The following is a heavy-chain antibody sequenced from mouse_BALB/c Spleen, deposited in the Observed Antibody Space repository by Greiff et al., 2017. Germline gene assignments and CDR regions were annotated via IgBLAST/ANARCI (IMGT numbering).Heavy chain of an antibody. J-gene: IGHJ4*01. CDR3: AKDWFYYAMDY. CDR1: GFTFSSFG. CDR2: ISSGSSTI. V-gene: IGHV5-17*02. D-gene: IGHD2-2*01. Sequence: EVKLMESGGGLVQPGGPRKLSCAASGFTFSSFGMHWVRQAPEKGLEWVAYISSGSSTIYYADTVKGRFTISRDNPKNTLFLQMTSLRSEDTAMYYCAKDWFYYAMDYWGQGTSVTVSS.